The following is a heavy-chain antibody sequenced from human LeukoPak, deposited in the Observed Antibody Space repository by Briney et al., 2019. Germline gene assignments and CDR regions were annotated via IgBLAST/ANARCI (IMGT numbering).Heavy chain of an antibody. CDR2: IYTSGST. CDR1: GGSISSYY. D-gene: IGHD5-18*01. Sequence: SETLSLTCTVSGGSISSYYWSWIRQPAGKGLEWIGRIYTSGSTNYNPSLKSRVTMSVDTSKNQFSLKLSSVTAADTAVYYCARGYSYGYGGYYYYYMDVWGKGTTVTISS. V-gene: IGHV4-4*07. CDR3: ARGYSYGYGGYYYYYMDV. J-gene: IGHJ6*03.